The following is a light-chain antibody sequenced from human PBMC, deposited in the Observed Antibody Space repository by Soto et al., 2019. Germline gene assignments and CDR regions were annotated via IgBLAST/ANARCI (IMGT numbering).Light chain of an antibody. Sequence: EIVLTQSPGTLSLSPGERATLSCRASQSVSSTYLAWYQQKPGQAPRLLIYGASSRATGIPDRFSGSGSGTDFTRTISRLEPEDFAVYYCQQYGYSSQTFGQGTKVEIK. V-gene: IGKV3-20*01. J-gene: IGKJ1*01. CDR1: QSVSSTY. CDR2: GAS. CDR3: QQYGYSSQT.